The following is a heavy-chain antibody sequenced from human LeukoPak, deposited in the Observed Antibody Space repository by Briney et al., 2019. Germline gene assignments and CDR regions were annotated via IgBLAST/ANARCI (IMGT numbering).Heavy chain of an antibody. D-gene: IGHD4-17*01. J-gene: IGHJ5*02. CDR2: IYYSGNT. CDR1: GVSISNYY. CDR3: AGKDYGDYPNWFDP. V-gene: IGHV4-59*01. Sequence: KPSETLSLTCTVSGVSISNYYWSWIRQPPGKGLEWIGYIYYSGNTNYNPSLKTRVTISVDTSKNQFSLKLSSVTAADTAVYYCAGKDYGDYPNWFDPWGQGTLVTVSS.